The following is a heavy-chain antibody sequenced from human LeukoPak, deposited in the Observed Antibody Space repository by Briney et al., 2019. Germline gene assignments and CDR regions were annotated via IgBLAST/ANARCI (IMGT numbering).Heavy chain of an antibody. D-gene: IGHD3-10*01. CDR3: ARQHGSGSYYRRAIDY. V-gene: IGHV5-51*01. CDR2: IYPGDSDT. Sequence: GESLKISCEASGYSFTTYWIGWVRQMRGKGLEWIGIIYPGDSDTRYSPSFQGQVTISADKSITTAYLQWSSLKASDTAMYYCARQHGSGSYYRRAIDYWGQGTLVTVSS. J-gene: IGHJ4*02. CDR1: GYSFTTYW.